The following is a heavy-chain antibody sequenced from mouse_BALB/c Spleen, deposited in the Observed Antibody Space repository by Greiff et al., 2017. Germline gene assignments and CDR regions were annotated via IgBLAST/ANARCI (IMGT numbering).Heavy chain of an antibody. CDR2: ISSGGST. V-gene: IGHV5-6-5*01. D-gene: IGHD2-4*01. J-gene: IGHJ3*01. CDR1: GFTFSSYA. Sequence: EVKLVESGGGLVKPGGSLKLSCAASGFTFSSYAMSWVRQTPEKRLEWVASISSGGSTYYPDSVKGRFTISRDNARNILYLQMSSLRSEDTAMYYCARGRDYETWFAYWGQGTLVTVSA. CDR3: ARGRDYETWFAY.